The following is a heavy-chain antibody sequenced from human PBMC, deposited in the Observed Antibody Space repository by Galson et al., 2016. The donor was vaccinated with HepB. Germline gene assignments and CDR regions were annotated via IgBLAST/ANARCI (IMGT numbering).Heavy chain of an antibody. V-gene: IGHV4-31*03. Sequence: TLSLTCTVTGASVRNNDYYWTWIRQRPGKRLEWIAHMDFSGNTHYNASLMSRITTSLDTSKNQFSLKLSSMTAADTAVYYCARLTVTSPGDNWLDPWGRGTLVVVSS. CDR2: MDFSGNT. J-gene: IGHJ5*02. CDR3: ARLTVTSPGDNWLDP. D-gene: IGHD4-17*01. CDR1: GASVRNNDYY.